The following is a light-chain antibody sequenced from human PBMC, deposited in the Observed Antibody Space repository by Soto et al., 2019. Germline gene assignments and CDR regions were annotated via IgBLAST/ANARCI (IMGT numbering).Light chain of an antibody. CDR1: QSISSY. V-gene: IGKV1-39*01. CDR2: TAS. Sequence: DIQMTQSPSSLSASVGDRVTITCRASQSISSYLNWYQQRPGKAPKVLIYTASSLQSGVPSRFSGSGSGTEFPLTISSLQPEDFATYYCQQSYSTPRTFGQGTKLEIK. J-gene: IGKJ2*01. CDR3: QQSYSTPRT.